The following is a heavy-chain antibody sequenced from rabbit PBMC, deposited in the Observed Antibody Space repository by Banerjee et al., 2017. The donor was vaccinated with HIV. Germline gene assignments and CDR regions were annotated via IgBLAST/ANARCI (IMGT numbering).Heavy chain of an antibody. Sequence: QEQLEESGGDLVKPEGSLTLTCTASGFTFSSSYWMCWVRQAPGKGPEWIACIYVGGSGNPYYASWAKGRFTISKTSSTTVTLQMTSLTDADTATYFCARSYTGYAGYGYAVFGLWGPGTLVTVS. CDR2: IYVGGSGNP. CDR1: GFTFSSSYW. J-gene: IGHJ6*01. CDR3: ARSYTGYAGYGYAVFGL. V-gene: IGHV1S45*01. D-gene: IGHD7-1*01.